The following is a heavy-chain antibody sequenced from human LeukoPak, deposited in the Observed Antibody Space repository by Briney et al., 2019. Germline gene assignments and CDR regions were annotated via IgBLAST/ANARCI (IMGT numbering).Heavy chain of an antibody. CDR2: ISSSGSTI. CDR1: GFTFSDYY. V-gene: IGHV3-11*04. D-gene: IGHD2-2*01. J-gene: IGHJ4*02. CDR3: AAPGVPAATYYFDY. Sequence: GGSLRLSCAASGFTFSDYYMSWIRQAPGKGLEWVSYISSSGSTIYYADSVKGRFTISRDNAKNSLYLQMNSLRAEDTAVYYCAAPGVPAATYYFDYWGQGTLVTVSS.